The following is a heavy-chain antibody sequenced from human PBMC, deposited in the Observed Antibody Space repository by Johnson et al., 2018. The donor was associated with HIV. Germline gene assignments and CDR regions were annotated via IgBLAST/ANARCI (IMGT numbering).Heavy chain of an antibody. V-gene: IGHV3-7*03. D-gene: IGHD6-6*01. CDR2: IKQDGSEK. Sequence: VHLVESGGGLVKPGGSLRLSCVASGFTFSSYWMSWVRLAPGKGLECVANIKQDGSEKYYVDSVKGRFTISRDNAKNSLYLQMNSLRAEDTAVYYCARDLTEYSSSADAFDIWGQGTMVTVSS. CDR3: ARDLTEYSSSADAFDI. CDR1: GFTFSSYW. J-gene: IGHJ3*02.